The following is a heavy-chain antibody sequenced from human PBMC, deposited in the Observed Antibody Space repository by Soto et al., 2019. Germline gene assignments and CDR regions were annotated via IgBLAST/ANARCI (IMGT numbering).Heavy chain of an antibody. CDR2: IYWNDDK. D-gene: IGHD3-22*01. J-gene: IGHJ3*02. CDR1: VFSLSTEAVG. Sequence: QITLKESGPTLVKPTQTLTLTCTFSVFSLSTEAVGVGWIRQPPGKALEWLALIYWNDDKRYSPSLKSRLTLTKDTSKTQVVLTMTNMDPVDTATYYCAHRVRYNDDSSGYYAPGGNDAFDIWGQGTMVTVSS. CDR3: AHRVRYNDDSSGYYAPGGNDAFDI. V-gene: IGHV2-5*01.